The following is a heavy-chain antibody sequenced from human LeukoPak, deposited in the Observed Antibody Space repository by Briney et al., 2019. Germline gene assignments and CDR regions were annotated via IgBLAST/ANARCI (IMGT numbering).Heavy chain of an antibody. D-gene: IGHD3-3*01. Sequence: PGGSLKLSCAASGFTFSDSNMHWVRQASGKGLEWVGRIRSRANNYATAYGASVTGRFTISRDDSKNTAYLQMNSLKTEDTAVFYCTRTPDFWSGYSDWGQGTLVTVPS. V-gene: IGHV3-73*01. J-gene: IGHJ4*02. CDR3: TRTPDFWSGYSD. CDR1: GFTFSDSN. CDR2: IRSRANNYAT.